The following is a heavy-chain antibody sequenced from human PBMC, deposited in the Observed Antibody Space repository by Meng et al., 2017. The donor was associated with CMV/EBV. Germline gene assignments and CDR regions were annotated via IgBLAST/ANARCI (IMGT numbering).Heavy chain of an antibody. V-gene: IGHV3-30*02. CDR3: ATYCSSTSCYPKQFDY. CDR1: GFTFSNYG. CDR2: IRYDGSNK. Sequence: GESLKISCAASGFTFSNYGMHWVRQAPGKGLEWVAFIRYDGSNKYYADSVKGRFTISRDNSKNTLYLQMNSLRAEDTAVYYCATYCSSTSCYPKQFDYWGQGTLVTVSS. D-gene: IGHD2-2*01. J-gene: IGHJ4*02.